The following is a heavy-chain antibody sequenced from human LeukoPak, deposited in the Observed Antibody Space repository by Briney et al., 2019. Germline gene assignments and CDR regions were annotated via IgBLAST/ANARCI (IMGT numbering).Heavy chain of an antibody. CDR2: IGRDNKP. CDR3: ARDLHYYVAMAV. V-gene: IGHV3-23*01. CDR1: GFTFSAYA. Sequence: GGSLRLSCEASGFTFSAYAMSWVRQAPGKGLEWVASIGRDNKPHYSESVKGRFAISRDNSKSLLSLQLNCVRAADTALYYCARDLHYYVAMAVWGQGTLVTVSS. J-gene: IGHJ6*02.